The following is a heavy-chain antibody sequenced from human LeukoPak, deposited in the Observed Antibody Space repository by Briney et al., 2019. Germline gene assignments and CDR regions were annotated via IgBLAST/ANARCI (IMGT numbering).Heavy chain of an antibody. CDR1: GFTFGTYA. CDR3: AKGRRGCTSTSCYYRFDY. V-gene: IGHV3-23*01. J-gene: IGHJ4*02. D-gene: IGHD2-2*01. Sequence: GXXLRLSCAASGFTFGTYAMSWVRQAPGKGLEWVSAISGSGGNTYYADSVKGRFTISRDNSKNTLYLHVNSLRAEDTAVYYCAKGRRGCTSTSCYYRFDYWGQGTLVTVSS. CDR2: ISGSGGNT.